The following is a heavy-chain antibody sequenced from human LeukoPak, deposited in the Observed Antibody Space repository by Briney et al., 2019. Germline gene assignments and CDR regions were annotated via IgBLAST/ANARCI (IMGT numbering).Heavy chain of an antibody. Sequence: PSETLSLTRTVSDDSISDYYRGWIRQPPGKRLEWIGYFYNSGRSTYNPSLKSRVTISADTSKNHFSLKLNSVTTADTAVYYCTRGAGWLIDYWGQGILVTVSS. CDR3: TRGAGWLIDY. V-gene: IGHV4-59*01. D-gene: IGHD3-16*01. CDR1: DDSISDYY. J-gene: IGHJ4*02. CDR2: FYNSGRS.